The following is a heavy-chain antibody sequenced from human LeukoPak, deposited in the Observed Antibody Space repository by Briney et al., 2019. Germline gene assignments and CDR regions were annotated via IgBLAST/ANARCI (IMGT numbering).Heavy chain of an antibody. J-gene: IGHJ4*02. CDR1: GDSISSNNW. CDR2: ISHSGGT. Sequence: SETLSLTCAVSGDSISSNNWWSWVRQPPGKGLEWIGEISHSGGTNYKSSLRSRVTISVDRSKNEFSLKLNSVTAADTAVYYCARATVTAEFHIDYWGRGTLVTVSS. V-gene: IGHV4-4*02. CDR3: ARATVTAEFHIDY. D-gene: IGHD4-11*01.